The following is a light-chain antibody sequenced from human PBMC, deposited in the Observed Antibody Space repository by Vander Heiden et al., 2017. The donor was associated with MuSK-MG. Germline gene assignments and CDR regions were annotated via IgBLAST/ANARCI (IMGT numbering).Light chain of an antibody. CDR2: YVS. V-gene: IGLV2-14*03. CDR1: SSDVGGYNY. J-gene: IGLJ2*01. Sequence: QSALTQPASVSGSPGQSITISCTGTSSDVGGYNYVSWYQQQPGKAPKLMIYYVSNRPSGVSNRFSGSKSGNTASLTISGLQAEDEADYYCSSYTSSSTRVVFGGGTKLTVL. CDR3: SSYTSSSTRVV.